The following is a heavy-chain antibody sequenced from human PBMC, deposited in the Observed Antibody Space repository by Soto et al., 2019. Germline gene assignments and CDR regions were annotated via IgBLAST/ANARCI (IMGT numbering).Heavy chain of an antibody. J-gene: IGHJ4*02. V-gene: IGHV3-30*18. CDR3: AKVPPSISFLGGFDH. D-gene: IGHD3-16*01. CDR2: ISHDGNKE. CDR1: GFTFSNYG. Sequence: GGSLRLSCAASGFTFSNYGIHWVRQAPGKGLEWVAVISHDGNKEYYADSVKGRFTVSRDTSKKTVYLQMNSLRAEDTDMYYGAKVPPSISFLGGFDHWGREPLVPAPQ.